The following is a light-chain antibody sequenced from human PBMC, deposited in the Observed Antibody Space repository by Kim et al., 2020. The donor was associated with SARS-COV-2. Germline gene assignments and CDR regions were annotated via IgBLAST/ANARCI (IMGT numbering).Light chain of an antibody. Sequence: AIRITQSPSSLSASTGDRVTFTCRASHGISSYLAWYQQKPGKAPKLLIYSASSLQSGVPSRFSGGGSGTDFTLTISSLQSEDFATYFCQQYYTFPSITFGQGTRLEIK. CDR2: SAS. CDR3: QQYYTFPSIT. J-gene: IGKJ5*01. V-gene: IGKV1-8*01. CDR1: HGISSY.